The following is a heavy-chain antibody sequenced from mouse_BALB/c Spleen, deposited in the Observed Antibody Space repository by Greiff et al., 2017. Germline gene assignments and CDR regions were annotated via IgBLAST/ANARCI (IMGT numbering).Heavy chain of an antibody. V-gene: IGHV3-2*02. J-gene: IGHJ4*01. CDR3: ARNGRYAMDY. Sequence: VQLKESGPGLVKPSQSLSLTCTVTGYSITSDYAWNWIRQFPGNKLEWMGYISYSGSTSYNPSLKSRISITRDTSKNQFFLQLNSVTTEDTATYYCARNGRYAMDYWGQGTSVTVSS. CDR1: GYSITSDYA. CDR2: ISYSGST.